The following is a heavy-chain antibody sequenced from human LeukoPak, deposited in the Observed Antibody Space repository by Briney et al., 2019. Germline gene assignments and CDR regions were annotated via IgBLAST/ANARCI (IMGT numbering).Heavy chain of an antibody. CDR3: AKGIAGSRPPCDY. CDR1: GVTFSSDA. J-gene: IGHJ4*02. CDR2: ISGSGGGT. Sequence: PGGSLRLSCAASGVTFSSDAMSWVRQAPGEGLEWGSGISGSGGGTYYADSVKGRFTISRDNSKNPLYLQMNSLSAEDTAVHYCAKGIAGSRPPCDYWGQGTLVTVSS. V-gene: IGHV3-23*01.